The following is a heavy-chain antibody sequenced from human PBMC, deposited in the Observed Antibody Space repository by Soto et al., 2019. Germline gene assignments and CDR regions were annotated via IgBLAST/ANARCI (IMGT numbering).Heavy chain of an antibody. V-gene: IGHV4-59*01. Sequence: QVQLQESGPGLVKPSETLSLTCTVSGGSISSYYWSWIRQPPGKGLEWIGYIYYSGSTNYNPSLXSXAXIXXDTSKNQFSLKLRSVTAADTAVYYCARRSGYAFDIWGQGTMVTVSS. CDR3: ARRSGYAFDI. J-gene: IGHJ3*02. CDR2: IYYSGST. CDR1: GGSISSYY.